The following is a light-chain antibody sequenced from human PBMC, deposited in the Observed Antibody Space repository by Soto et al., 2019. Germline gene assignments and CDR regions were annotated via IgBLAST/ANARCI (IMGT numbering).Light chain of an antibody. CDR1: QSISGW. CDR3: QQYDTYPVT. V-gene: IGKV1-5*01. CDR2: DAS. J-gene: IGKJ4*01. Sequence: DIQLTQSPSTLSASVGDRVTITCRASQSISGWLAWYQQKPGKAPNLLIYDASTLESGVPSRFSGSGSGTEFTLTTSSLQPDDFATYYCQQYDTYPVTFGGGTKVETK.